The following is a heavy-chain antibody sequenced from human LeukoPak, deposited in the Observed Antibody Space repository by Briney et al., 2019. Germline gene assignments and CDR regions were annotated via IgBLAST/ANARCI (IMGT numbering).Heavy chain of an antibody. CDR3: AREGYYDSSGYSSGFDY. Sequence: SETLSLTCTVSGGSISSYYWSWIRQTPGKGLEWSGYIYYSGSTNYNPSLKSRVTISVDTSKNQFSLKLSSVTAADTAVYYCAREGYYDSSGYSSGFDYWGQGTLVTVSS. J-gene: IGHJ4*02. CDR2: IYYSGST. CDR1: GGSISSYY. V-gene: IGHV4-59*13. D-gene: IGHD3-22*01.